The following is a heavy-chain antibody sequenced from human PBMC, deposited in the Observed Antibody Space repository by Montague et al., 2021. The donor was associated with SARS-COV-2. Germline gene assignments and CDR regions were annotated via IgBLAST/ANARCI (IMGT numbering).Heavy chain of an antibody. J-gene: IGHJ6*02. V-gene: IGHV4-39*01. CDR1: ARTIRGSRSY. Sequence: SETLSLTCSVPARTIRGSRSYLGWVRESPANALAWLGRIYYSGSTYYNPSLKSRVTISVDTSKNQFSLKLSSVTAADTAVYYCARRVTGTTVHYYYYGMDVWGQGTTVTVSS. CDR2: IYYSGST. D-gene: IGHD1-20*01. CDR3: ARRVTGTTVHYYYYGMDV.